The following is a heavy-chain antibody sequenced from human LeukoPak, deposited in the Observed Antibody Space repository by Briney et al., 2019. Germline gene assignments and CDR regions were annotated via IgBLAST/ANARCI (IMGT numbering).Heavy chain of an antibody. D-gene: IGHD3-3*01. J-gene: IGHJ6*02. Sequence: ASVKVSCKASGYTFTSYDINWVQQATGQGLEWMGWMNPNSGNTGYAQKFQGRVTMTRNTSISTAYMELSSLRSEDTAVYYCARGSTPPYYDFWSGYFSYGMDVWGQGTTVTVSS. V-gene: IGHV1-8*01. CDR2: MNPNSGNT. CDR3: ARGSTPPYYDFWSGYFSYGMDV. CDR1: GYTFTSYD.